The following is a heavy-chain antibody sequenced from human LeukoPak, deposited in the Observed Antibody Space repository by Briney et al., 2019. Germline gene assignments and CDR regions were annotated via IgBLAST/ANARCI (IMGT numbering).Heavy chain of an antibody. CDR2: ITSNTRYI. J-gene: IGHJ6*03. CDR1: GFTFSTYT. Sequence: PGGSLRLSCAASGFTFSTYTMNWVRQAPGKGLEWVSSITSNTRYIFYADSVKGRFTISRDNAKNSLYLQMNSLRAEDTAVYYCARGRKPSGYYYYMDSWGKGTTVTV. CDR3: ARGRKPSGYYYYMDS. V-gene: IGHV3-21*01.